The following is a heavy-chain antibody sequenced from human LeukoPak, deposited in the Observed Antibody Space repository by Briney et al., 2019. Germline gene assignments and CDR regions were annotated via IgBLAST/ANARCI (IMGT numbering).Heavy chain of an antibody. CDR1: GSIVSSNY. Sequence: GGSLRLSCAASGSIVSSNYMSWVRQAPGEGLEWVSSISSSSSYIYYADSVKGRFTISRDNAKNSLYLQMNSLRAEDTAVYYCARGGGSGWYVGYYFDYWGQGTLVTVSS. V-gene: IGHV3-21*01. CDR3: ARGGGSGWYVGYYFDY. D-gene: IGHD6-19*01. CDR2: ISSSSSYI. J-gene: IGHJ4*02.